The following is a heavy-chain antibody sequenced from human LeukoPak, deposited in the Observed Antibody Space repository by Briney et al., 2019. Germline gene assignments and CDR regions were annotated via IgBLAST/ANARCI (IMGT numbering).Heavy chain of an antibody. CDR2: ISGSGGRT. J-gene: IGHJ4*02. CDR3: AKDGIGGIYYDSSGYFDY. CDR1: GFTFNNYA. Sequence: GGSLRLSCAASGFTFNNYAMSWVRQAPGKGLEWVSAISGSGGRTYYADPWKGRFTISRDNSKNTLYLQMNSLRAEDTALYYCAKDGIGGIYYDSSGYFDYWGQGTLVTVSS. D-gene: IGHD3-22*01. V-gene: IGHV3-23*01.